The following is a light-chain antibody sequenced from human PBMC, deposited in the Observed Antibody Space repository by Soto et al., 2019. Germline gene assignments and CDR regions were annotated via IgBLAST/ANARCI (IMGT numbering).Light chain of an antibody. CDR1: ETLFSSSDSNNY. CDR3: QQYYTTPYT. Sequence: DIVMTQSPDSLAVSLGERATLNCKSNETLFSSSDSNNYLAWYQQRPGQRPHLLIYWGSTRESGVPDRFSGSGSGTDFTLTITSLQAEDVAVYFCQQYYTTPYTFGPGARLEI. CDR2: WGS. V-gene: IGKV4-1*01. J-gene: IGKJ2*01.